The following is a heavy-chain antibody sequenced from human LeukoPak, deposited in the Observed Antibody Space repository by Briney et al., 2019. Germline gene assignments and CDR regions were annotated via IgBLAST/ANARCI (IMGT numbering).Heavy chain of an antibody. CDR3: ARVHEGWYYYYMDV. Sequence: SGTLSLTCAVSGGSISSSNWWSWVRQPPGKGLEWIGEIYHSGSTNYNPSLKSLVTISVDKSKNQFSLKLSSVTAADTAVYYSARVHEGWYYYYMDVWGKGTTVTVSS. CDR1: GGSISSSNW. CDR2: IYHSGST. J-gene: IGHJ6*03. V-gene: IGHV4-4*02.